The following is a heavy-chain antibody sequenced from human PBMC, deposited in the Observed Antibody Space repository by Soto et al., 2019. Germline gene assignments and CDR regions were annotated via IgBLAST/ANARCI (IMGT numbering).Heavy chain of an antibody. D-gene: IGHD6-19*01. J-gene: IGHJ6*02. CDR2: IYHSGST. CDR3: ARVAGKNYYYGMDV. V-gene: IGHV4-38-2*01. CDR1: GYSISSGYY. Sequence: NPSETLSLTCAVSGYSISSGYYWGWIRQPPGKALEWIGSIYHSGSTYSNPSLKSRVIISVDTSKKQFSLKLSSVTAADTAVYYCARVAGKNYYYGMDVWGQGTTVTVSS.